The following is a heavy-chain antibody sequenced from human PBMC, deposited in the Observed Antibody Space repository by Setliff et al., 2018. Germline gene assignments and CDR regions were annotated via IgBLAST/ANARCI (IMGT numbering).Heavy chain of an antibody. J-gene: IGHJ6*03. CDR3: ARGLIAYASWYPNKHTYYYYMDV. V-gene: IGHV1-18*01. D-gene: IGHD6-13*01. CDR1: GYTFTSYG. CDR2: ISTYTANT. Sequence: GASVKVSCKASGYTFTSYGVSWVRQAPGEGLEWMGWISTYTANTKYAQRFQGRVNMTRDTSTSTVYMELRSLKSEDTATYFCARGLIAYASWYPNKHTYYYYMDVWGKGTTVTVSS.